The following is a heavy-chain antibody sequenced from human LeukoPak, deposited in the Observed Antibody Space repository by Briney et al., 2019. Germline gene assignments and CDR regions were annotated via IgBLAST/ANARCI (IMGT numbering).Heavy chain of an antibody. CDR2: IYYSGST. CDR1: GGSISSSSYY. J-gene: IGHJ5*02. CDR3: ARDNSNWNPNWFDP. Sequence: SETLSLTCTVSGGSISSSSYYWAWIRQPPGKGLEWIGSIYYSGSTYYNPSLKSRVTISVDTSKNQFSLKLSSVTAADTAVYYCARDNSNWNPNWFDPWGQGTLVTVSS. V-gene: IGHV4-39*07. D-gene: IGHD1-20*01.